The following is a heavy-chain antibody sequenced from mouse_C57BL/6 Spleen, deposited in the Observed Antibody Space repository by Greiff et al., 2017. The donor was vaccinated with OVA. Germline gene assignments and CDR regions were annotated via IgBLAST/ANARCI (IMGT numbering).Heavy chain of an antibody. J-gene: IGHJ3*01. CDR1: GYSITSGYY. D-gene: IGHD2-4*01. CDR3: ARGDDYGPWFAY. CDR2: ISYDGSN. V-gene: IGHV3-6*01. Sequence: DVQLQESGPGLVKPSQSLSLTCSVTGYSITSGYYWNWIRQFPGNKLEWMGYISYDGSNNYNPSLKNRISITRDTSKNQFFLKLNSVTTEDTATYYCARGDDYGPWFAYWGQGTLVTVSA.